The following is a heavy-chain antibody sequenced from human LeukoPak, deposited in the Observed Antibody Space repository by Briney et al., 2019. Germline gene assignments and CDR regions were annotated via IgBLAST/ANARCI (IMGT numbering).Heavy chain of an antibody. D-gene: IGHD6-13*01. J-gene: IGHJ4*02. CDR2: IYYTGST. Sequence: PSETLSLTCTVSGGSISSSSYYWRWIRQPPGKGLEWIGSIYYTGSTYYNPSLKSRVTISVDTSKNQFSLKLNSVTAADTAVYYCARSYSSSWHGRAAFDYWGQGTLVTVSS. V-gene: IGHV4-39*07. CDR3: ARSYSSSWHGRAAFDY. CDR1: GGSISSSSYY.